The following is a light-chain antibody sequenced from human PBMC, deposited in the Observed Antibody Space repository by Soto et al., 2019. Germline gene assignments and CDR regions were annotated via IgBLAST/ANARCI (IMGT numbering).Light chain of an antibody. CDR2: DVS. CDR1: SSDVGGYHY. Sequence: QSALTQPRSVSGSPGQSVTISCTGTSSDVGGYHYVSWYQQHPGKAPRLMIYDVSKRPSGVPDRFSGSKSGNTASLTISGLQPEDEADYYCCSYAGSYTFVVFGGGTKLTVL. CDR3: CSYAGSYTFVV. V-gene: IGLV2-11*01. J-gene: IGLJ2*01.